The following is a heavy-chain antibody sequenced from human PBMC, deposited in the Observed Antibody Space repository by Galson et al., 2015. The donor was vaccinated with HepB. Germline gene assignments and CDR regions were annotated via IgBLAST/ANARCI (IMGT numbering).Heavy chain of an antibody. V-gene: IGHV4-34*01. CDR3: ARYHYGSGSYYYPRSRHYYYGMDV. Sequence: ETLSLTCAVYGGSFSGYYWSWIRQPPGKGLEWIGEINHSGSTNYNPSLKSRVTISVDTSKNQFSLKLSSVTAVDTAVYYCARYHYGSGSYYYPRSRHYYYGMDVWGQGTTVTVSS. J-gene: IGHJ6*02. CDR2: INHSGST. CDR1: GGSFSGYY. D-gene: IGHD3-10*01.